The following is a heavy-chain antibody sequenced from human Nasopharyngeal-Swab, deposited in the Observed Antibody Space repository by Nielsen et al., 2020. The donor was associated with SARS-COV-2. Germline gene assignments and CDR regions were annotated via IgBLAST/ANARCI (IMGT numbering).Heavy chain of an antibody. V-gene: IGHV4-39*01. Sequence: SDTLSLTCTVSGCSISSSSYYWCWIRQPPGKGLEWIGSIYYSGSTYYNPSLKGRVTISVDTSKNQFSLKLSSVTAADTAVYYCARQPLPVYNWFDPWGQGTLVTVSS. CDR3: ARQPLPVYNWFDP. CDR1: GCSISSSSYY. CDR2: IYYSGST. J-gene: IGHJ5*02.